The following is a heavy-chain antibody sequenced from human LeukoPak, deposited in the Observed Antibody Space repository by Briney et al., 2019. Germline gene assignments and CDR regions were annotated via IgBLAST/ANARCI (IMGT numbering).Heavy chain of an antibody. D-gene: IGHD3-22*01. CDR2: IYPGDSDT. Sequence: GESLKISCKGSGYTFTSYWIGWVRQKPGKGLEWMGIIYPGDSDTRYSPSFQGQVTISADRSISTAYLQWSSLKASDTAMYYCARHPSYYDSSGYRFDPWGQGTLVTVSS. J-gene: IGHJ5*02. CDR3: ARHPSYYDSSGYRFDP. V-gene: IGHV5-51*01. CDR1: GYTFTSYW.